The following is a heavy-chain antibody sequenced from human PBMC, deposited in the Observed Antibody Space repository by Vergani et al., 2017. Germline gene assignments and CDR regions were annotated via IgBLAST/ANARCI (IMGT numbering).Heavy chain of an antibody. CDR1: GGSISSSSYY. J-gene: IGHJ4*02. D-gene: IGHD6-25*01. CDR3: GSPACVAAWVDY. V-gene: IGHV4-39*01. CDR2: IYYSGST. Sequence: QLQLQESGPGLVKPSETLSLTCTVSGGSISSSSYYWGWIRQPPGKGLEWIGSIYYSGSTYYNPSLMSPVTISVDTSKNQFSLKLSSVTSADTAVYYCGSPACVAAWVDYWGQGTLVTVSS.